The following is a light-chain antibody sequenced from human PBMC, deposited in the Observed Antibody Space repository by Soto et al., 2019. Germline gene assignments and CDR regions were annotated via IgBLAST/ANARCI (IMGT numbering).Light chain of an antibody. CDR3: QQYNNWPPYT. CDR1: QSVSSN. J-gene: IGKJ2*01. V-gene: IGKV3-15*01. CDR2: GAS. Sequence: EILMTQSPGTLSVSPGERATLSCRASQSVSSNLAWYQQKPGQAPRLLIYGASTRATGLSARFSGSGSGTEFTLTISSLQSEDLAVYYCQQYNNWPPYTFGQGTKLEIK.